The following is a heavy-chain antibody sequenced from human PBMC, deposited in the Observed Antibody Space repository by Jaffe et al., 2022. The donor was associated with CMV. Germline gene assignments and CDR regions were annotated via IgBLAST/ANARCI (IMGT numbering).Heavy chain of an antibody. CDR1: GFTFSNYW. J-gene: IGHJ4*02. CDR2: VQSDGSAT. V-gene: IGHV3-74*01. D-gene: IGHD6-13*01. CDR3: ARVIAASGTGGYFDY. Sequence: EVQLVESGGGLVQPGGSLRLSCAASGFTFSNYWMHWVRQAPGKGLVWVSRVQSDGSATRYADSVKGRFTISRDNAKNTLYLQMNSLRAEDTAVYFCARVIAASGTGGYFDYWGQGTLVTVSS.